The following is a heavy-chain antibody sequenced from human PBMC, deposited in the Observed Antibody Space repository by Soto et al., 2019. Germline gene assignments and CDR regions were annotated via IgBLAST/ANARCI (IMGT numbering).Heavy chain of an antibody. CDR3: ARDPSHSYYTLFYYFDY. CDR1: GFTFSTYA. D-gene: IGHD1-26*01. CDR2: ISGSGSNT. Sequence: EMQLLESGGGLVQPGGSLRLSCAASGFTFSTYAMSWVRQAPGKGLEWVSAISGSGSNTYYADSVKGRFTISRDDSKSTLYLQMNSLRAEDTAVYYCARDPSHSYYTLFYYFDYWGQGTLVTVSS. J-gene: IGHJ4*02. V-gene: IGHV3-23*01.